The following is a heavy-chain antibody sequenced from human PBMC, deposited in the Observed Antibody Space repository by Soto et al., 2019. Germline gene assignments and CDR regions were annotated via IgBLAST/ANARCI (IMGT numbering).Heavy chain of an antibody. CDR2: INHSGNT. V-gene: IGHV4-34*01. D-gene: IGHD3-3*01. Sequence: SETLSLTCAVYGGSFSNYYWSWIRQPPGKGLEWIGEINHSGNTNYNPSLKGRVTISVDTSKNQFSLKLRSVTAADTAVYYCARAGIWISGVVTERGFDPWGQGTLVTVSS. CDR3: ARAGIWISGVVTERGFDP. CDR1: GGSFSNYY. J-gene: IGHJ5*02.